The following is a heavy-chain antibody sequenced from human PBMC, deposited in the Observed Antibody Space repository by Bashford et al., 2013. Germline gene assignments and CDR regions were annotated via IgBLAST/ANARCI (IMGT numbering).Heavy chain of an antibody. V-gene: IGHV4-59*01. Sequence: SETLSLTCSVSGGSISGYYWSWIRQPPGKGLEWIGYVLDSGTTDYSPSLNSRVSVSVDASKKQVSLTLTSVTAADTAVYYCARADYCSGGDCYRAFDIWGQGTMVTVSS. CDR3: ARADYCSGGDCYRAFDI. CDR1: GGSISGYY. D-gene: IGHD2-15*01. J-gene: IGHJ3*02. CDR2: VLDSGTT.